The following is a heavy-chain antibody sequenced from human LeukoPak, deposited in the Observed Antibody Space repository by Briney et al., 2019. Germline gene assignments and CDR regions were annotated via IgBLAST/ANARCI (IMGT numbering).Heavy chain of an antibody. V-gene: IGHV3-23*01. CDR2: ISGSGGST. J-gene: IGHJ4*02. Sequence: PGGSLRLSCAASGFTLSSYAMSWVRQAPGKGLEWVSAISGSGGSTYNADSVKGRFTISKDNTKNTLYLQMNSRRAEDTAVYYCARAATFDYWGQGTLVTVSS. CDR3: ARAATFDY. CDR1: GFTLSSYA. D-gene: IGHD1-26*01.